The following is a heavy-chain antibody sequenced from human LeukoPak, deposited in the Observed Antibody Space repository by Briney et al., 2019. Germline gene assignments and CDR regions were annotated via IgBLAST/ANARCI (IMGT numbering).Heavy chain of an antibody. J-gene: IGHJ6*03. CDR1: GFTFNTYA. D-gene: IGHD3-9*01. CDR2: ISGSGGST. V-gene: IGHV3-23*01. CDR3: AKAFLGLTGKSPYYYYYMDV. Sequence: GGSLRLSCVASGFTFNTYAMTWVRQAPGKGLEWVSVISGSGGSTYYADSVKGRFTISRDNSKNTLYLQMNSLRAEDTAVYYCAKAFLGLTGKSPYYYYYMDVWGKGTTVTVSS.